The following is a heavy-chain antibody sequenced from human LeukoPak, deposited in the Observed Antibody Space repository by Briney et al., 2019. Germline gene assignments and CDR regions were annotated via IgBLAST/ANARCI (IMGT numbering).Heavy chain of an antibody. Sequence: HGWSLRLSCGGSGFTLSRYWRHRVRPAPRKGLVWVARVSSDGSSKRYAPSVQSRFTISRDNAKNTLYLQMNSLRAEDTAVYYCARDLLNYYDSSGYPDYWGQGTLVTVSS. J-gene: IGHJ4*02. CDR1: GFTLSRYW. V-gene: IGHV3-74*01. CDR2: VSSDGSSK. CDR3: ARDLLNYYDSSGYPDY. D-gene: IGHD3-22*01.